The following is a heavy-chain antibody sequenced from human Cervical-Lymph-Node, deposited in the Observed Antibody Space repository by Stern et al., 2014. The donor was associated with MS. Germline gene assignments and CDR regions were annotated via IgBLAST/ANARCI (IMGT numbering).Heavy chain of an antibody. CDR2: INPNSGAT. D-gene: IGHD6-19*01. V-gene: IGHV1-2*04. Sequence: VHLVESGAEVKKPGASMKVSCKASGYSFTDYYIHWVRQAPGQGLEWMGWINPNSGATNYAQKFQGWVTMTRDTSITTAYMELSRLRSDDTAVYYCARSIAVSDNYFDHWGQGTLVTVSS. J-gene: IGHJ4*02. CDR3: ARSIAVSDNYFDH. CDR1: GYSFTDYY.